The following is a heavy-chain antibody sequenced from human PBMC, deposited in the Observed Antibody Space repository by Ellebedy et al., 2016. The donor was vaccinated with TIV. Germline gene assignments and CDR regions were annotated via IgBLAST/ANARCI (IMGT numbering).Heavy chain of an antibody. Sequence: MPGGSLRLSCTVSGGSISSSSYYWGWIRQPPVKGLEWIGSVFYSGDTHYNPSLKSRLTISVDISTTQFSLKVGSVTAADTAVYYCARHHVATTAFDIWGQGTMVTVSS. V-gene: IGHV4-39*01. J-gene: IGHJ3*02. CDR2: VFYSGDT. CDR3: ARHHVATTAFDI. D-gene: IGHD5-12*01. CDR1: GGSISSSSYY.